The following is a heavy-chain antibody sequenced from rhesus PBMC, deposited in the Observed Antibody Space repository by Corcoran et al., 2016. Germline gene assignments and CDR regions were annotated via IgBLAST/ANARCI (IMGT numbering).Heavy chain of an antibody. J-gene: IGHJ4*01. V-gene: IGHV3S5*01. CDR2: ISSASSYI. CDR3: AKGAGYFDY. CDR1: GFTFSDYY. Sequence: EVQLVESGGALVQPGGSLRLSCAASGFTFSDYYMSWVRQAPGKGLEWVSSISSASSYIYYADSVKGRFTISRDNSKNTLSLQMNSLRAEDTAVYYCAKGAGYFDYWGQGVLVTVSS.